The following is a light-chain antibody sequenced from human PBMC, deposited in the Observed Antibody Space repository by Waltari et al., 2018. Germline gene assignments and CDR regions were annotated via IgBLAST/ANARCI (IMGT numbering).Light chain of an antibody. Sequence: EIVLTQSPATLSLSPGERATLSCRASQSVSRHLAWYQQKPGQAPRLLISDVSNRATGIPGRFSGSGSGTDFTLTISSLEPEDFAVYFCQQCSNWPPEYTFGQGTKLEIK. CDR3: QQCSNWPPEYT. V-gene: IGKV3-11*01. CDR2: DVS. J-gene: IGKJ2*01. CDR1: QSVSRH.